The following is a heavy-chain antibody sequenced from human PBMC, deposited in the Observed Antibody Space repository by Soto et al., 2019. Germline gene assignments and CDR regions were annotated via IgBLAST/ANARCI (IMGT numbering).Heavy chain of an antibody. CDR2: SNAGNGNT. CDR1: GYTFTSYA. V-gene: IGHV1-3*01. Sequence: ASVKVSCKASGYTFTSYAMHWVRQAPGQSLEWMGWSNAGNGNTKYSQKFQGRVTITRDTSASTAYMELSSLRSEDTAVYYCARGMDRTGAFYYYYGMDVWGQGTTVTVSS. J-gene: IGHJ6*02. CDR3: ARGMDRTGAFYYYYGMDV. D-gene: IGHD1-26*01.